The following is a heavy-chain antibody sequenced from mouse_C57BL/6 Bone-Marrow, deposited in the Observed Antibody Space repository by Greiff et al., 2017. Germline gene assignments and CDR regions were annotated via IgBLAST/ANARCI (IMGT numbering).Heavy chain of an antibody. D-gene: IGHD2-2*01. J-gene: IGHJ3*01. CDR3: ASYGFAWFAY. V-gene: IGHV5-17*01. CDR2: ISSGSSTI. Sequence: EVHLVESGGGLVKPGGSLKLSCAASGFTFSDYGMHWVRQAPEKGLEWVAYISSGSSTIYYADTVNGLFTISRDNAKNTLFLQMTSLRSEDTAMYYCASYGFAWFAYWGQGTLVTVSA. CDR1: GFTFSDYG.